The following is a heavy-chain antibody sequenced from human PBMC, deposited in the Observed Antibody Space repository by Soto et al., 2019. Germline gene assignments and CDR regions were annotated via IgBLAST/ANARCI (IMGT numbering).Heavy chain of an antibody. D-gene: IGHD3-10*01. Sequence: QVQLVQSGAEVKKPGASVKVSCKASGYTFTNYDINWVRQATGQGLEWMGWMSPNSGNTGYAQKFQGKVTMSRTTGISTAYMDLGSLGSEDTGVYYCARGQRRVLLWVGELRGGMDVGGQGTTVTVSS. J-gene: IGHJ6*02. CDR2: MSPNSGNT. V-gene: IGHV1-8*01. CDR1: GYTFTNYD. CDR3: ARGQRRVLLWVGELRGGMDV.